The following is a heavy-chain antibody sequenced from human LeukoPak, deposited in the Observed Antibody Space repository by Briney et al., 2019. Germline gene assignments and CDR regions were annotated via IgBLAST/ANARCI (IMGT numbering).Heavy chain of an antibody. CDR2: IYTSGST. V-gene: IGHV4-39*07. CDR1: GGSISSSSYY. Sequence: SETLSLTCTVSGGSISSSSYYWGWIRQPPGKGLEWIGRIYTSGSTNYNPSLKSRVTMSVDTSKNQFSLKLSSVTAADTAVYYCAGAYHSGYDPFDYWGQGTLVTVSS. D-gene: IGHD5-12*01. CDR3: AGAYHSGYDPFDY. J-gene: IGHJ4*02.